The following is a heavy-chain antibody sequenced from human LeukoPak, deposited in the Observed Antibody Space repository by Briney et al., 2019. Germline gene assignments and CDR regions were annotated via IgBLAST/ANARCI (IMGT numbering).Heavy chain of an antibody. Sequence: GASVKVSCKASGYTFTSYGISWVRQAPGQGLEWMGWISAYNGSTNYAQKLQGRVTMTTDTSTSTAYMELRSLRSDDTAVYYCASYDILTGYYSDWGQGTLVTVSS. V-gene: IGHV1-18*01. CDR3: ASYDILTGYYSD. J-gene: IGHJ4*02. D-gene: IGHD3-9*01. CDR2: ISAYNGST. CDR1: GYTFTSYG.